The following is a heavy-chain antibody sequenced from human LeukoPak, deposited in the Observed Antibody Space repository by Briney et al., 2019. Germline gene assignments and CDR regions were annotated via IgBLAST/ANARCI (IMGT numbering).Heavy chain of an antibody. V-gene: IGHV4-4*07. J-gene: IGHJ4*02. CDR2: IYTSGST. Sequence: SETLSLTCTVSGGSISSYYWSWIRQPAGQGQEWIGRIYTSGSTNYNPSLKSRVTMSVDTSKTQFSLKLRSVTAADTAVYYCARGGYRAGDGFDYWGQGTLVTVSS. D-gene: IGHD6-13*01. CDR1: GGSISSYY. CDR3: ARGGYRAGDGFDY.